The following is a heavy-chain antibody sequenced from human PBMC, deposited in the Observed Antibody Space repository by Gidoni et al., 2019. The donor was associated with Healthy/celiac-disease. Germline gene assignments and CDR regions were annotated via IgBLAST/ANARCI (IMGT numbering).Heavy chain of an antibody. J-gene: IGHJ3*02. CDR3: AHSPPLLRGRGAFDI. CDR2: ISGSGGST. CDR1: GFTFSSYA. Sequence: EVQLLESGGGSVQPGGSLRLSCAASGFTFSSYAMSWVRQAPGKGLEWVSAISGSGGSTYYADSVKGRFTISRDNSKNTLYLQMSSLRAEDTAVYYCAHSPPLLRGRGAFDIWGQGTMVTVSS. V-gene: IGHV3-23*01. D-gene: IGHD3-10*01.